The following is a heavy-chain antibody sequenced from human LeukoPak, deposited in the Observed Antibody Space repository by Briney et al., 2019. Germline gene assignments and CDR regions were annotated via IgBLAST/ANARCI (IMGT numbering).Heavy chain of an antibody. V-gene: IGHV3-48*03. Sequence: GGSLRLSCAASGFSFSTYEMSWVRRAPGKGLEWVSYISSSGTTTYYAESMKGRFTISRDNAKNSLYLQMNSLRDEDTAVYYCARSKQLDYWGQGTLVTVSS. D-gene: IGHD6-13*01. J-gene: IGHJ4*02. CDR1: GFSFSTYE. CDR2: ISSSGTTT. CDR3: ARSKQLDY.